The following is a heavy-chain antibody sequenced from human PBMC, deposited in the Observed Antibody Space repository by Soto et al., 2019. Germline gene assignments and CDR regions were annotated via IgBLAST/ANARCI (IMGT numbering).Heavy chain of an antibody. V-gene: IGHV3-66*01. J-gene: IGHJ4*02. CDR2: IYSGGST. CDR1: GFSVNSDY. Sequence: EVQLVESGGALVQPGGSLRLSCAASGFSVNSDYMTWVRQAPGKGLEWVSVIYSGGSTYYTDSVKGRFTISRDNSKNTXXXXXXXLXXXXTXXXXXXXXXXXXXXXXXGQGTLVTVSS. CDR3: XXXXXXXXXXX.